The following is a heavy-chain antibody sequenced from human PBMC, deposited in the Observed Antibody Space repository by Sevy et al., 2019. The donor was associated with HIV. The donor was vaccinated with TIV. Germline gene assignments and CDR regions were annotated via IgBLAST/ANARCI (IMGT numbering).Heavy chain of an antibody. CDR2: ISYDGSNK. D-gene: IGHD1-26*01. V-gene: IGHV3-30-3*01. J-gene: IGHJ2*01. CDR3: ARDRKAIVGATSYFDL. CDR1: GFAFSNYYA. Sequence: GGSLRLSCVASGFAFSNYYAMHWVRQAPGKGLEWVAVISYDGSNKYYADSVKGRFTISRDNSKNTLYLQMNSLRAEDTAVYYCARDRKAIVGATSYFDLWGRGTLVTVSS.